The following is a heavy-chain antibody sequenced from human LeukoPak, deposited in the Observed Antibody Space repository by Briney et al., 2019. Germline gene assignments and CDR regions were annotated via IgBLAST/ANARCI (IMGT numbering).Heavy chain of an antibody. V-gene: IGHV4-39*01. J-gene: IGHJ4*02. D-gene: IGHD3-9*01. CDR1: GGSISSSSYY. CDR2: IYYSGST. Sequence: SETLSLTCTVSGGSISSSSYYWGWIRQPPGKGLEWIGSIYYSGSTYYNPSLKSRVTISVDTSKNQFSLKLSSVTAADTAVYYCAKGFGDILTGVWGPTADYWGQGTLVTVSS. CDR3: AKGFGDILTGVWGPTADY.